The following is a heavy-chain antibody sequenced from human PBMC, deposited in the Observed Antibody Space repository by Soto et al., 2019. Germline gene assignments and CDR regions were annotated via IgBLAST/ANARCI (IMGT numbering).Heavy chain of an antibody. D-gene: IGHD5-12*01. Sequence: QVQLVESGGGVVQPGTSLTLSCSASGFIFSNYGMHWVCQAPGKGLEWVSIISYDGSRKHYIDSVKGRFTISRDNSKNTLDLQMNSPRAEYTAVYYCAKDIHPGRDTYHYGADYWGQGTLVAVSS. J-gene: IGHJ4*02. CDR2: ISYDGSRK. CDR3: AKDIHPGRDTYHYGADY. CDR1: GFIFSNYG. V-gene: IGHV3-30*18.